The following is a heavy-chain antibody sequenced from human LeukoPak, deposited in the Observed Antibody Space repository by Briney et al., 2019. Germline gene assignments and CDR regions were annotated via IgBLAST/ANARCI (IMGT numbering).Heavy chain of an antibody. Sequence: SETLSLTCTVSGGSISSYYWSWIRQPPGKGLEWIGYIYYSGSTNYNPSPKSRVTISVDTSKNQFSLKLSSVTAADTAVYYCARAGSSSYDTRFDYWGQGTLVTVSS. V-gene: IGHV4-59*01. CDR1: GGSISSYY. J-gene: IGHJ4*02. CDR2: IYYSGST. CDR3: ARAGSSSYDTRFDY. D-gene: IGHD6-13*01.